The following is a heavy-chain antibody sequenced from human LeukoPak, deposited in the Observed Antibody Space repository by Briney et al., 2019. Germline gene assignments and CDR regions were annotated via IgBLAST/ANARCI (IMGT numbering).Heavy chain of an antibody. CDR3: ARHVISRSAWYFDL. D-gene: IGHD2/OR15-2a*01. CDR1: GDSISNSNTY. V-gene: IGHV4-39*01. CDR2: IHYSGST. Sequence: PSETLSLTCNVSGDSISNSNTYWGWIRQPPGKGLEWIGSIHYSGSTYYNPSLKSRVTISVDTSKNQFSLKLSSVTAADTAVYYCARHVISRSAWYFDLWGRGTLVTVSS. J-gene: IGHJ2*01.